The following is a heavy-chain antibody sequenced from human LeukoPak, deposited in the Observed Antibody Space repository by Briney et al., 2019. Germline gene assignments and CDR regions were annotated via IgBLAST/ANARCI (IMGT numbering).Heavy chain of an antibody. CDR2: INPNSGGT. CDR1: GYTFTGYY. D-gene: IGHD2-8*02. J-gene: IGHJ4*02. Sequence: GASVKVSCKASGYTFTGYYMHWVRQAPGQGLEWMGWINPNSGGTNYAQKFQGRVTMTRDTSISTAYMELSRLRSDDTAVYYCARDTALIITPGGPDYWGRGTLITVSS. V-gene: IGHV1-2*02. CDR3: ARDTALIITPGGPDY.